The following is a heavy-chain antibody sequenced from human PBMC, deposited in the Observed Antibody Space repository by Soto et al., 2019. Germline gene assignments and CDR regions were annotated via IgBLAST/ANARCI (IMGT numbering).Heavy chain of an antibody. CDR2: IKQDVSGK. J-gene: IGHJ6*04. CDR1: GFTFSSYW. CDR3: ARENSRRQKSTRLSSGGKSEERSYYYGMDV. D-gene: IGHD2-15*01. V-gene: IGHV3-7*01. Sequence: PGGSLRLSCAASGFTFSSYWMSWVRQAPGKGLEWVANIKQDVSGKYYVDSVKGRFTISRDNAKNSLYLQMNSLRAEDTAVYYCARENSRRQKSTRLSSGGKSEERSYYYGMDVWGKGNTVHVSP.